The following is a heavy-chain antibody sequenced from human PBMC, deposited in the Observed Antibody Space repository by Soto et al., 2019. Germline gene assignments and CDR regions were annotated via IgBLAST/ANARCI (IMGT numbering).Heavy chain of an antibody. V-gene: IGHV2-5*02. CDR1: GFSLSTSGVG. CDR3: AHRPSYCIGGSCYSGFDY. D-gene: IGHD2-15*01. Sequence: QITLKESGPTLVKPTQTLTLTCTFSGFSLSTSGVGVGWIRQPPGKALEWLALIYWDDDKRYSPSLKSRLTITKDTSKHQVVRTMTNMDPVDTATYYWAHRPSYCIGGSCYSGFDYWGQGTLVTVSS. J-gene: IGHJ4*02. CDR2: IYWDDDK.